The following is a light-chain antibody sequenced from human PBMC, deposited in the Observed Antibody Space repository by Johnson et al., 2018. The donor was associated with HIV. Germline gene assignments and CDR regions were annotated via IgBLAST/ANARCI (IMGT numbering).Light chain of an antibody. Sequence: QSVLTQPPSVSAAPGQKVTISCSGSSSNIGNNYVSWYQQLPGTAPKLLIYDNNKRPSGIPDRFSGSKSGTSATLGITGLQTGDEADYYCGTGDSSLRALYVFGTGTKVTVL. CDR1: SSNIGNNY. CDR2: DNN. CDR3: GTGDSSLRALYV. V-gene: IGLV1-51*01. J-gene: IGLJ1*01.